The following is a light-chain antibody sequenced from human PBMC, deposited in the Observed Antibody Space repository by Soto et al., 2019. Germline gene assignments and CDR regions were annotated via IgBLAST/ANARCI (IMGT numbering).Light chain of an antibody. CDR2: AAS. V-gene: IGKV1-39*01. J-gene: IGKJ1*01. CDR1: QTISSY. CDR3: QQSYSIPWT. Sequence: DIQMTQSPSSLSASVGDRVTITCRASQTISSYLHWYQQKPRKAPKLVIYAASSLESGVPSRFSGSGSGTDFTXTISSLQPEDFATYYCQQSYSIPWTFGQGTKVEIK.